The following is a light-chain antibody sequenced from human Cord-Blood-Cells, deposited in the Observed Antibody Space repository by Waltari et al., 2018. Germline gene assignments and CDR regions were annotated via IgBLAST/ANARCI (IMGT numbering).Light chain of an antibody. CDR3: QQYGSSPWT. CDR2: GAS. CDR1: QSVSSSY. Sequence: EIVLTQSPGTLSLSPGERATLSCRASQSVSSSYLAWYQQKPGQAPRLLIVGASRRATGIPDRFSGSGSGTDFTLTISRLEPEDFAVYYCQQYGSSPWTFGQGTKVEIK. J-gene: IGKJ1*01. V-gene: IGKV3-20*01.